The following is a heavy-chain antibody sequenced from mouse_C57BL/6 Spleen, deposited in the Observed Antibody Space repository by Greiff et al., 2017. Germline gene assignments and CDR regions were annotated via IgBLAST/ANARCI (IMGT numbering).Heavy chain of an antibody. J-gene: IGHJ4*01. CDR1: GFSLTSYG. Sequence: QVQLQQSGPGLVQPSQSLSITCTVSGFSLTSYGVHWVRQSPGTGLEWLGVIGSGGSTDSNAAFISRLSISKDNSKSQVFFKMNRLQADDTAIYYCARRSGLRPYAMDYWGQGTSVTVSS. CDR3: ARRSGLRPYAMDY. CDR2: IGSGGST. V-gene: IGHV2-2*01. D-gene: IGHD2-4*01.